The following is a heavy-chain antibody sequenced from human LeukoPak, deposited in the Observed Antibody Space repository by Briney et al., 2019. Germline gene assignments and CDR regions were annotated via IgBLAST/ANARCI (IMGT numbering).Heavy chain of an antibody. Sequence: GGSLRLSCAASGFAFSSYGMHWVRQAPGKGLEWVAVISYDGSNDYYADSVKGRFTISRDNSKNTLYLQMNSLRAEDTAVYYCAKEEGGYFDYWGQGTLVTVSS. J-gene: IGHJ4*02. CDR2: ISYDGSND. V-gene: IGHV3-30*18. D-gene: IGHD3-22*01. CDR1: GFAFSSYG. CDR3: AKEEGGYFDY.